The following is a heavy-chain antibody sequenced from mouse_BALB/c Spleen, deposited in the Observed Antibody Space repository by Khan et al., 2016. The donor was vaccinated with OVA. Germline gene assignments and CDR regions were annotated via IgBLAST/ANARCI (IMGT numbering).Heavy chain of an antibody. V-gene: IGHV1-4*01. J-gene: IGHJ3*01. CDR1: GYTFTSYT. CDR3: ARGGAYYRSDGWFAY. D-gene: IGHD2-14*01. Sequence: QVQLKQSGAELARPGASVKMSCKASGYTFTSYTMHWVKQRPGQGLEWIGYISPSSGYTNYNQKFKDKATLTADKSSSTAYMQLSSLTSEDSAVSYCARGGAYYRSDGWFAYWGQGTLVTVSA. CDR2: ISPSSGYT.